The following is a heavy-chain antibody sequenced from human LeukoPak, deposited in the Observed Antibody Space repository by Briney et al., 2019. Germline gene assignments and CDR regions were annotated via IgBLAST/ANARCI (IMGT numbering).Heavy chain of an antibody. Sequence: GGSLRLSCAASGFTFSSYSMNWVRQAPGKGLEWVSSISSSSSYVYYADSVKGRFTISRDNSKNTLYLQMNSLRAEDTAVYYCARGPSGYHNTGGQGTLVTVSS. V-gene: IGHV3-21*01. CDR2: ISSSSSYV. CDR3: ARGPSGYHNT. CDR1: GFTFSSYS. D-gene: IGHD5-12*01. J-gene: IGHJ4*02.